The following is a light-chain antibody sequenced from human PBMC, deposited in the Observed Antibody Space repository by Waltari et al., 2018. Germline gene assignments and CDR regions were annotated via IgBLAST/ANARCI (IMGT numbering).Light chain of an antibody. V-gene: IGKV3-15*01. Sequence: EILMTQSPATLSVSPGERATLSCKASQSVSTNLAWYQQKPGQAPRLLIYGASTRATGIPARFSGSGSGTEFTLTISSMQSEDVAVYCCQQYNNWPSFGPGTKVDIK. CDR2: GAS. J-gene: IGKJ3*01. CDR3: QQYNNWPS. CDR1: QSVSTN.